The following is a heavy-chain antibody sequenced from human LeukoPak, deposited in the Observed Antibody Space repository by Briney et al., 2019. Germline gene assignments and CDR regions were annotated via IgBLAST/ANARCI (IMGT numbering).Heavy chain of an antibody. V-gene: IGHV3-21*01. D-gene: IGHD6-19*01. J-gene: IGHJ6*03. Sequence: GGSLRLSCAASGFTFSAYNMNWVRRTPGKGLEWVSSITTSSSYMFYADSVRCRFTISRDNAENSLYLQMNSLRDEDTAVYYCARDPYSGGYGAYYYYYMDVWGKGTTVTVSS. CDR2: ITTSSSYM. CDR3: ARDPYSGGYGAYYYYYMDV. CDR1: GFTFSAYN.